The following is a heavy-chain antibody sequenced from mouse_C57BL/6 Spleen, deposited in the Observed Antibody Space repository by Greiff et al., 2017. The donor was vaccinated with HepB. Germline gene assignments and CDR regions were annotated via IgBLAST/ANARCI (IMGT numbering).Heavy chain of an antibody. CDR1: GYTFTSYW. CDR3: ARGDYYGSSYVAY. J-gene: IGHJ3*01. CDR2: IDPSDSYT. D-gene: IGHD1-1*01. Sequence: QVQLQQPGAELVMPGASVKLSCKASGYTFTSYWMHWVKQRPGQGLEWIGEIDPSDSYTKDNQKFKGKSTLTVDKSSSTAYMQLSSLTSEDSAVYYCARGDYYGSSYVAYWGQGTLVTVSA. V-gene: IGHV1-69*01.